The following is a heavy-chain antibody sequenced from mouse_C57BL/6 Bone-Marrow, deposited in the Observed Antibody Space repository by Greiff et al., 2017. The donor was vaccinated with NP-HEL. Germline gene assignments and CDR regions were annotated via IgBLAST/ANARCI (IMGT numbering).Heavy chain of an antibody. CDR3: ARLGPPLEFAY. D-gene: IGHD4-1*01. CDR2: INSDCCST. V-gene: IGHV5-2*01. Sequence: EVQRVESGGGLVQPGESLKLSCESNEYEFPSHDMSWVRKTPEKRLELFSSINSDCCSTYYPDTMERRFIISRDNTKKTLYLQMSSLRSEDTALYYCARLGPPLEFAYWGQGTLVTVSA. J-gene: IGHJ3*01. CDR1: EYEFPSHD.